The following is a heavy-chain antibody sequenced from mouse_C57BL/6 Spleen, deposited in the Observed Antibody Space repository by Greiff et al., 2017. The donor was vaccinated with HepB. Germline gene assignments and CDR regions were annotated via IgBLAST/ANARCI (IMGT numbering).Heavy chain of an antibody. D-gene: IGHD1-1*01. V-gene: IGHV1-59*01. CDR2: IDPSDSYT. J-gene: IGHJ2*01. CDR1: GYTFTSYW. Sequence: VQLQQPGAELVRPGTSVKLSCKASGYTFTSYWMHWVKQRPGQGLEWIGVIDPSDSYTNYNQKFKGKATLTVDTSSSTAYMHLSSLTSEDSAVYYCARSPYYYGSSPHFDYWGQGTTLTVSS. CDR3: ARSPYYYGSSPHFDY.